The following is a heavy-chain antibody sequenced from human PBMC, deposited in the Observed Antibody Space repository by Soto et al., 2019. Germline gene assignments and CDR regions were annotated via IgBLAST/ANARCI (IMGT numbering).Heavy chain of an antibody. J-gene: IGHJ4*02. Sequence: QVQLVESGGGVVQPGRSLSLSCAASGFTFSSYGMHWVRQAPGKGLEWVAVIWYDGSNKYYADSVKGRFTISRDNSKNTLYLQMNSLRAEDTAVYYCARGYCSGGSCYHLSYWGQGTLVTVSS. CDR1: GFTFSSYG. CDR3: ARGYCSGGSCYHLSY. D-gene: IGHD2-15*01. V-gene: IGHV3-33*01. CDR2: IWYDGSNK.